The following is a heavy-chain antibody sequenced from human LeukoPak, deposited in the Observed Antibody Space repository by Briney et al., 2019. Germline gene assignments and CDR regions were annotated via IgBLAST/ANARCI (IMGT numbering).Heavy chain of an antibody. CDR3: AREVRYFALGDY. CDR2: ISSSGSTA. J-gene: IGHJ4*02. V-gene: IGHV3-48*03. CDR1: GFTFSSYE. Sequence: GGSLRHSCAASGFTFSSYEMNWVRQTPGKGLEWVSYISSSGSTAYYAYSVRGRFTISRDNAKNSLYLQMNSLRAEDTAVYYCAREVRYFALGDYWGQGTLVTVSS. D-gene: IGHD3-9*01.